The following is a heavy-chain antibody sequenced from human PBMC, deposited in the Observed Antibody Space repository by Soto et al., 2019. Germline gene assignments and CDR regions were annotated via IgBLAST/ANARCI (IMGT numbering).Heavy chain of an antibody. V-gene: IGHV3-30*18. CDR3: AKDRDGGGDYTSFFDY. D-gene: IGHD4-17*01. Sequence: GGSLRLSCAASGFTFSSYGMHWVRQAPGKGLEWVAVISYDGSNKYYADSVKGRFTISRDNSKNTLYLQMNSLRAEDTAVYYCAKDRDGGGDYTSFFDYWGQGTLVTVSS. CDR1: GFTFSSYG. J-gene: IGHJ4*02. CDR2: ISYDGSNK.